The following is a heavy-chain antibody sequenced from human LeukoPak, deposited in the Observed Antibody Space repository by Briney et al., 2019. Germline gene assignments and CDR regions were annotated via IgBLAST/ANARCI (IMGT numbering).Heavy chain of an antibody. V-gene: IGHV3-53*01. J-gene: IGHJ3*02. CDR2: IYSGGST. CDR3: AREVITFGGVIVPRAFEI. CDR1: GFTVSSNY. D-gene: IGHD3-16*02. Sequence: GGSLRLSCAASGFTVSSNYMSWVRQAPGKGLEWVSVIYSGGSTYYADSVKGRFTISRDNSKNTLYLQMYSLRAEDTAVYYCAREVITFGGVIVPRAFEIWGQGTMVTVSS.